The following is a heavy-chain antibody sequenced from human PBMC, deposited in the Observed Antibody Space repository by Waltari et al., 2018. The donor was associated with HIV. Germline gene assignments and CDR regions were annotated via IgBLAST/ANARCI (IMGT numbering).Heavy chain of an antibody. Sequence: QVQLVQSGAEVKKPGSSVKVSCKASGGTFSSYAISWVRQAPGPGLEWMGWIIPSLGTANYAQKFQGRVTITADESTSTAYMELSSLRSEDTAVYYCARARRRTGNSYFDWFGAMDVWGQGTTVTVSS. V-gene: IGHV1-69*01. CDR1: GGTFSSYA. J-gene: IGHJ6*02. CDR3: ARARRRTGNSYFDWFGAMDV. CDR2: IIPSLGTA. D-gene: IGHD3-9*01.